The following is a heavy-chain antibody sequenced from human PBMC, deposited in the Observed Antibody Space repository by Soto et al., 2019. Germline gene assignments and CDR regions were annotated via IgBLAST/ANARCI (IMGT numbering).Heavy chain of an antibody. Sequence: GASVKVSCKASGYTFTSYAMHWVRQAPGQRLEWMGWINAGNGNTKYSQKFQGRVTITRDTSASTAYMELSSLRSEDTAVYYCARARMYSSSLNWFDPWGQGTLVTVSS. CDR1: GYTFTSYA. CDR3: ARARMYSSSLNWFDP. CDR2: INAGNGNT. D-gene: IGHD6-13*01. V-gene: IGHV1-3*01. J-gene: IGHJ5*02.